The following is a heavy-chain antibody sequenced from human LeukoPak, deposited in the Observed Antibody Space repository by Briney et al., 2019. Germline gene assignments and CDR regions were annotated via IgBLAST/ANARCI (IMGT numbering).Heavy chain of an antibody. V-gene: IGHV4-31*03. CDR1: GGSISSDGYY. J-gene: IGHJ5*02. Sequence: SQTLSLTCTVSGGSISSDGYYWSWIRQHPGKGLEWIGYIYYSGSTYYNPSLKSRVTISVDTSKNQFSLKLSSVTAADTAVYYCARSGGLGYCSSTSCPFSWFDPWGQGTLVTVSS. CDR2: IYYSGST. D-gene: IGHD2-2*01. CDR3: ARSGGLGYCSSTSCPFSWFDP.